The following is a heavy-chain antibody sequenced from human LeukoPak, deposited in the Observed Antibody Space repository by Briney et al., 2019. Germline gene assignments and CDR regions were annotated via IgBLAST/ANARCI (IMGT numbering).Heavy chain of an antibody. Sequence: GGSLRLSCAASGFTFSSYAMHWVRQASGKGLEWVAVISYDGSNKYYADSVKGRFTISRDNSKNTLYLQMNSLRAEDTAVYYCARVRNSGSYYWPQTYGMDVWGQGTTVTVSS. V-gene: IGHV3-30-3*01. D-gene: IGHD1-26*01. CDR1: GFTFSSYA. J-gene: IGHJ6*02. CDR3: ARVRNSGSYYWPQTYGMDV. CDR2: ISYDGSNK.